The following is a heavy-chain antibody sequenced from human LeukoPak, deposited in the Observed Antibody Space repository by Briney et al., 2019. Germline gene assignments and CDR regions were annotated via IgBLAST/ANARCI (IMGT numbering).Heavy chain of an antibody. D-gene: IGHD6-19*01. J-gene: IGHJ4*02. V-gene: IGHV5-51*01. CDR3: ARAVVYSSGWYGWY. CDR1: GYSFTSYW. Sequence: GESLKISCKGSGYSFTSYWIGWVRQMPGKGLEWMGIIYPGDSGTRYSPSSQGQVTISADKSISTAYLQWNSLKASDTAMYYCARAVVYSSGWYGWYWGQGTLVTVSS. CDR2: IYPGDSGT.